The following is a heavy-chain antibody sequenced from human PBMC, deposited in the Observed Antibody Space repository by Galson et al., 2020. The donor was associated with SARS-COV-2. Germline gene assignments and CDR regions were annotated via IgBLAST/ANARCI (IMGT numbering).Heavy chain of an antibody. Sequence: GESLKISCAGSGFTFKSYSMNWVRQAPGKGLEWVASISSSSTYIYYAESVKGRFTISRDNAKNSLFLQMNSLRADDTAFYYCARDVIDTSCWAQYFDSWGHGILVTFSS. CDR1: GFTFKSYS. J-gene: IGHJ4*01. CDR3: ARDVIDTSCWAQYFDS. CDR2: ISSSSTYI. V-gene: IGHV3-21*03. D-gene: IGHD3-16*02.